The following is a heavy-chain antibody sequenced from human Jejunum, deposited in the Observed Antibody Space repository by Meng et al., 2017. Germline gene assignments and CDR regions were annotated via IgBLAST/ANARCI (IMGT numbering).Heavy chain of an antibody. J-gene: IGHJ4*02. CDR2: IYPGDSDT. V-gene: IGHV5-51*01. CDR3: ARQRSVDAVTDRYFDY. CDR1: GYNIALYW. D-gene: IGHD2-21*02. Sequence: GESLKISCKGSGYNIALYWIAWVRQMPGKGLEWMGIIYPGDSDTRYSPSFEGQVTISADESTGTAYLQWSSLKASDSAIYYCARQRSVDAVTDRYFDYWGQGTRVTVSS.